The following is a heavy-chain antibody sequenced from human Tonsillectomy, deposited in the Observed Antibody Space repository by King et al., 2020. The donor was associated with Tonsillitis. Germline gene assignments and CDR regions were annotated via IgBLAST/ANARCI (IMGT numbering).Heavy chain of an antibody. J-gene: IGHJ2*01. Sequence: VQLQESGPGLVKPAQTLSVTCTVSGGSLSSGTYYWTWIRQSAGKGLEWIGRVYASGGTDYNPSLKSRVTRSIDTSTNEVSLEMKSVTAADTAVYFCVRQYSSSRYWNWYLDLWGRGTLVTVSS. D-gene: IGHD6-13*01. CDR1: GGSLSSGTYY. CDR2: VYASGGT. V-gene: IGHV4-61*02. CDR3: VRQYSSSRYWNWYLDL.